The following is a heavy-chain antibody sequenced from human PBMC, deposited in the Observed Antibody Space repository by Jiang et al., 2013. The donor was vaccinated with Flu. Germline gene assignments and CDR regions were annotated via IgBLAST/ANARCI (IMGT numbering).Heavy chain of an antibody. Sequence: GASVKVSCKASGYTFSSYGISWVRQAPGQGLEWMGWISVYNGNTKYAQKFQGRVTMTTDTSTSTAYMELRSLISDDTAVYYCARDYSSSWYGDYYYYGMDVWGPRDHGHRLL. D-gene: IGHD6-13*01. CDR3: ARDYSSSWYGDYYYYGMDV. J-gene: IGHJ6*01. CDR1: GYTFSSYG. CDR2: ISVYNGNT. V-gene: IGHV1-18*01.